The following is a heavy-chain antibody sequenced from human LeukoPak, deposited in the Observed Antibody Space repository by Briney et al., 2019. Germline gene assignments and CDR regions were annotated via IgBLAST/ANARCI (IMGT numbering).Heavy chain of an antibody. V-gene: IGHV3-21*01. D-gene: IGHD3-10*01. J-gene: IGHJ6*03. Sequence: GGSLRLSCAASGFTFSSYSMNWVRQAPGKGLEWVSSISSSSSYIYYADSVKGRFTISRDNAKNSLYLQMNSLRAEDTAVYYCARDQRYYYGSGRGPLAYYYYMDVWGKGTTVTVSS. CDR2: ISSSSSYI. CDR3: ARDQRYYYGSGRGPLAYYYYMDV. CDR1: GFTFSSYS.